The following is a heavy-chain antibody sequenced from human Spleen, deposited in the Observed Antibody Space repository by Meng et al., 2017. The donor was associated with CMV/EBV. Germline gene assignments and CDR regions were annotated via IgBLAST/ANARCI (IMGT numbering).Heavy chain of an antibody. D-gene: IGHD1-7*01. CDR3: ARGLPELELLEVYFDF. J-gene: IGHJ4*02. CDR2: ITGSGGST. Sequence: GFTFSNYALAWVRQVPGKGRGWVSAITGSGGSTYYIDSVKGRFTISRDNSKNTLYLQMNSLRAEDTAVYYCARGLPELELLEVYFDFWGQGTLVTVSS. CDR1: GFTFSNYA. V-gene: IGHV3-23*01.